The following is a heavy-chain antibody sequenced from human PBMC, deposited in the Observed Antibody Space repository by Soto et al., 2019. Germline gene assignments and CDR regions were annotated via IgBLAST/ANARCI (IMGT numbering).Heavy chain of an antibody. CDR3: ARGVGSGTYYNQYNWFDP. Sequence: ASVKVSCKASGYTFTNYGISWVRQAPGQGLEWMGWINTYNGNTNHAQKHQGRVTMTTDTSTSTSYMELRSLRSDDTAVYYFARGVGSGTYYNQYNWFDPWGQGTLVTVSS. D-gene: IGHD3-10*01. CDR1: GYTFTNYG. CDR2: INTYNGNT. V-gene: IGHV1-18*01. J-gene: IGHJ5*02.